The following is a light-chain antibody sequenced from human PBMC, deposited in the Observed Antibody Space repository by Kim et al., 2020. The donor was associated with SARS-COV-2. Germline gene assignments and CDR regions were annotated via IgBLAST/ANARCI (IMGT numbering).Light chain of an antibody. CDR2: LNSDGSH. CDR1: SGHSSYA. J-gene: IGLJ3*02. CDR3: QTWGTGIGV. V-gene: IGLV4-69*01. Sequence: ASVKLTCTLSSGHSSYAIAWHQQQPEKGPRYLMNLNSDGSHSKGDGIPDRFSGSSSGAERYLTISSLQSDDEADYYCQTWGTGIGVFGGGTKVTVL.